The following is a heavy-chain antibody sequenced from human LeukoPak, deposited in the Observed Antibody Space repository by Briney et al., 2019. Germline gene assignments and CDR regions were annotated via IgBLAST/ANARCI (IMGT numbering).Heavy chain of an antibody. CDR3: ARAILSNSGWYAVNAFDI. D-gene: IGHD6-19*01. CDR2: ISSSSNTI. J-gene: IGHJ3*02. CDR1: GFSFSSYS. Sequence: GGSLRLSCTASGFSFSSYSMNWVRQAPGKGLEWVSYISSSSNTIYYADSVKGRFTISRDNAKNSLYLQMNSLRAEDTAVYYCARAILSNSGWYAVNAFDIWGQGTMVTVSS. V-gene: IGHV3-48*01.